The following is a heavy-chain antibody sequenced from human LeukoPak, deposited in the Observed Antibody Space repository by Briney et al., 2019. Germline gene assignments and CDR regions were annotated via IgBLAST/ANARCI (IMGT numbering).Heavy chain of an antibody. J-gene: IGHJ6*03. CDR2: ISGSGGST. V-gene: IGHV3-23*01. Sequence: GGSLRLSCAASGFTFSSYAMSWVRQAPGKGLEWVSAISGSGGSTYYADSVKGRFTISRDNSKNTLYLQMNSLRAEDTAVYYCARGGSGWYRVYYYYMDVWGKGTTVTVSS. CDR1: GFTFSSYA. CDR3: ARGGSGWYRVYYYYMDV. D-gene: IGHD6-19*01.